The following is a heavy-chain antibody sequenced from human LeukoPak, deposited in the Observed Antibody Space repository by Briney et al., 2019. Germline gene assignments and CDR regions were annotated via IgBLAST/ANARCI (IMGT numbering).Heavy chain of an antibody. D-gene: IGHD4-23*01. J-gene: IGHJ4*02. CDR3: ARDLLFDYDGNSRDY. CDR1: GFTFSSYS. Sequence: GGSLRLSCAAPGFTFSSYSMNWVRQAPGKGLEWVSSISSSSSYIYYADSVKGRFTISRDNAKNSLYLQMNSLRAEGTAVYYCARDLLFDYDGNSRDYWGQGTLVTVSS. V-gene: IGHV3-21*01. CDR2: ISSSSSYI.